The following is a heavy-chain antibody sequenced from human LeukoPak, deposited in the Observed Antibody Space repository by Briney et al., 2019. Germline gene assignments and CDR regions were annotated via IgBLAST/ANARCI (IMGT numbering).Heavy chain of an antibody. CDR2: IYYSGST. CDR3: ARVTYSGSSLDY. Sequence: PSQTLSPTCTVSGGSISSGGYYWSWIRQHPGKGLEWIGYIYYSGSTYYNPSLKSRVTISVDTSKNQFSLKLSSVTAADTAVYYCARVTYSGSSLDYWGQGTLVTVSS. D-gene: IGHD6-6*01. CDR1: GGSISSGGYY. J-gene: IGHJ4*02. V-gene: IGHV4-31*03.